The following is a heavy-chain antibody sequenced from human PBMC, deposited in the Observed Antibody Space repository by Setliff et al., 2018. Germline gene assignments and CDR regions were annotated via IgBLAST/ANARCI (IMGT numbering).Heavy chain of an antibody. Sequence: GGSLRLSCAASGLTFSTYTMNWVRQAPGKGLEWVSSIDTSSSYIYYADSVTGRFTISRDNAENSLYLQMNSLRAEDTAVYYCARSESCGATNCSPFDYWGQGTLVTVSS. CDR3: ARSESCGATNCSPFDY. V-gene: IGHV3-21*01. CDR1: GLTFSTYT. CDR2: IDTSSSYI. J-gene: IGHJ4*02. D-gene: IGHD2-2*01.